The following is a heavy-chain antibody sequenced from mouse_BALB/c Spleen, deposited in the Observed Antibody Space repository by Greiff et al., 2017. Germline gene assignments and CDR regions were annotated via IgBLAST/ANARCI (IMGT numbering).Heavy chain of an antibody. J-gene: IGHJ1*01. CDR3: ARGGNTGDWYFDV. Sequence: EVKLVESGPSLVKPSQTLSLTCSVTGDSITSGYWNWIRKFPGNKLEYMGYISYSGSTYYNPSLKSRISITRDTSKNQYYLQLNSVTTEDTATYYCARGGNTGDWYFDVWGAGTTVTVSS. CDR2: ISYSGST. V-gene: IGHV3-8*02. CDR1: GDSITSGY. D-gene: IGHD5-2*01.